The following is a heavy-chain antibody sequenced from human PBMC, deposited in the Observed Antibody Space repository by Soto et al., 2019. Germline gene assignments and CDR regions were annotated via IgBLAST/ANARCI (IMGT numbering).Heavy chain of an antibody. V-gene: IGHV1-18*01. CDR1: GYTFTSYG. CDR3: AIFRPPRTAGASYYYHGMDV. Sequence: GASVKVSCKASGYTFTSYGIIWVRQAPGQGLEWMGWISAYNGNTNYAQKLQGRVTMTTDTSTSTAYMELRSLRSDDTAVYYCAIFRPPRTAGASYYYHGMDVWGQGTTVTVSS. J-gene: IGHJ6*02. D-gene: IGHD6-19*01. CDR2: ISAYNGNT.